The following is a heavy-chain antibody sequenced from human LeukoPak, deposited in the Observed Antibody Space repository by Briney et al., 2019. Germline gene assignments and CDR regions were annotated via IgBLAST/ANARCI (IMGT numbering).Heavy chain of an antibody. CDR3: ARDRAFCGGDCYSVYFDS. CDR1: EFSFSTNW. CDR2: LNEDGSVK. D-gene: IGHD2-21*02. V-gene: IGHV3-7*01. J-gene: IGHJ4*02. Sequence: GGSLRLSCAASEFSFSTNWMHWVRQTPGKGLEWVAELNEDGSVKYYVDSVKGRFTISRDNAKNSLYLQMNSLRVEDTAVYYCARDRAFCGGDCYSVYFDSWGPGTLVTVSS.